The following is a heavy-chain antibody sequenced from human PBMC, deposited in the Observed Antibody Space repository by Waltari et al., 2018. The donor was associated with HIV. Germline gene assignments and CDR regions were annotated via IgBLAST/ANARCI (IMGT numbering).Heavy chain of an antibody. Sequence: PGLVKPSETLSLTCTVSGGSISSSSYYWGWIRQPPGKGLEWIGSIYYSGSTYYNPSLKSRVTISVDTSKNQFSLKLSSVTAADTAVYYCARERYCSGGSCPFDYWGQGTLVTVSS. CDR3: ARERYCSGGSCPFDY. CDR2: IYYSGST. V-gene: IGHV4-39*07. D-gene: IGHD2-15*01. CDR1: GGSISSSSYY. J-gene: IGHJ4*02.